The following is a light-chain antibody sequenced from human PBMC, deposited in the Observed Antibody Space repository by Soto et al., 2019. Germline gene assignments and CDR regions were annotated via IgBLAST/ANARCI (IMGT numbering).Light chain of an antibody. J-gene: IGKJ2*01. V-gene: IGKV3-15*01. CDR1: QTVSSD. CDR3: QQQNEWPHT. CDR2: DAS. Sequence: VVMTQSPATLSVSPGERATLSCRASQTVSSDLAWFQQRPGQAPRLLIYDASTRATGIAARFSGSGSGTEFTLTISSLQSEDFAVYYCQQQNEWPHTFGQGTKLEIK.